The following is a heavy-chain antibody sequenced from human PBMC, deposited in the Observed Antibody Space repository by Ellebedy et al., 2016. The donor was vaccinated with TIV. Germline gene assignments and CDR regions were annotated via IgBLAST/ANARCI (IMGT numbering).Heavy chain of an antibody. CDR3: ASLSILLAASLDY. J-gene: IGHJ4*02. CDR1: GLTFSTYA. CDR2: VSYIGGT. Sequence: MPGGSLRLSCAASGLTFSTYAMSWIRQPPGKGLEWIGTVSYIGGTYYNPSLKSRLTMSVDTSKNQFSLKLNSVTAADTAVYYCASLSILLAASLDYWGQGIMVTVSS. D-gene: IGHD6-25*01. V-gene: IGHV4-59*04.